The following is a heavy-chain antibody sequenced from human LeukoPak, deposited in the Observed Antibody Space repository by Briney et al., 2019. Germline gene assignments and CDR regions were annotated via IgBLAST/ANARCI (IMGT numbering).Heavy chain of an antibody. J-gene: IGHJ3*02. CDR1: GGSISSGDYY. CDR2: IYYSGST. V-gene: IGHV4-30-4*02. D-gene: IGHD3-22*01. Sequence: SETLSLTCTVSGGSISSGDYYWTWIRQPPGKGLEWIGYIYYSGSTYYNPSLKSRVTMSGDTSKNQFSLKLSSVTAADTAVYYCALSRGGYYDSRSPSWAFDIWGQGTMVTVSS. CDR3: ALSRGGYYDSRSPSWAFDI.